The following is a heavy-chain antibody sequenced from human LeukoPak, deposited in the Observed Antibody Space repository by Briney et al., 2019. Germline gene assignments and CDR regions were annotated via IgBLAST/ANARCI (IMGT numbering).Heavy chain of an antibody. CDR1: GYTFTGYY. CDR2: INPNSGGT. CDR3: APSSGYDPYYFDY. V-gene: IGHV1-2*02. D-gene: IGHD3-22*01. Sequence: ASVKVSCKASGYTFTGYYMHWVRQAPGQGLEWMGWINPNSGGTNYAQKFQGRVTMTRDTSISTAYMELSRLRSDDTAVYYCAPSSGYDPYYFDYWGQGTLVTVSS. J-gene: IGHJ4*02.